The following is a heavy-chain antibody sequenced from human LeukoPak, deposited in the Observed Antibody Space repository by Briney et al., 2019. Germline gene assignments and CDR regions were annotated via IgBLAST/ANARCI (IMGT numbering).Heavy chain of an antibody. CDR2: ISAYNGNT. J-gene: IGHJ3*02. D-gene: IGHD2-2*01. CDR3: ARYLGYCSSTSCYGVFAFDI. CDR1: GYTFTSYG. Sequence: ASVKVSCKASGYTFTSYGISWVRQAPGQGLEWMGWISAYNGNTNYAQKLQGRVTMTTGTSTSTAYMELRSLRSDDTAVYYCARYLGYCSSTSCYGVFAFDIWGQGTMVTVSS. V-gene: IGHV1-18*01.